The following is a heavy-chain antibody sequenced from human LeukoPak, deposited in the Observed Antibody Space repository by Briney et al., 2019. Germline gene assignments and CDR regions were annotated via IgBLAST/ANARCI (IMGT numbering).Heavy chain of an antibody. V-gene: IGHV3-30*03. CDR1: GFTFSSYG. Sequence: GGSLRLSCAASGFTFSSYGMHWVRQAPGKGLEWVAVISYDGSNKYYADSVKGRFTISRDNSKNSLYLQMNSLRAEDTAVYYCARPAMVRGVNPFDYWGQGTLVTVSS. J-gene: IGHJ4*02. CDR3: ARPAMVRGVNPFDY. CDR2: ISYDGSNK. D-gene: IGHD3-10*01.